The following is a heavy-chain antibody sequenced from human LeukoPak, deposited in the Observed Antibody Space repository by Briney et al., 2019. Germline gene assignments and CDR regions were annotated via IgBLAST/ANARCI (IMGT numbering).Heavy chain of an antibody. CDR3: ARTTEGGYTYNYFYYYYMDV. CDR2: IFYSGST. V-gene: IGHV4-39*07. Sequence: PSETLSLTCTVSGGSIATNAYLWAWIRQPPGRGVEWIASIFYSGSTYYHPSLKSRVTISRDTSKNQFSLKLSSVTAADTAVYYCARTTEGGYTYNYFYYYYMDVWGKGTTVTISS. CDR1: GGSIATNAYL. J-gene: IGHJ6*03. D-gene: IGHD5-18*01.